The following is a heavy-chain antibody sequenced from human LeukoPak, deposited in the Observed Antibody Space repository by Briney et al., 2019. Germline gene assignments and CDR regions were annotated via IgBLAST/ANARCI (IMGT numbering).Heavy chain of an antibody. D-gene: IGHD2-2*01. CDR3: AKAGCSSTSCYVYYYYYGMDV. CDR1: GFTFSTYA. V-gene: IGHV3-23*01. CDR2: ISGSGGST. J-gene: IGHJ6*02. Sequence: GGSLRLSCAASGFTFSTYAMSWVRQAPGKGLEWVSGISGSGGSTYYADSVKGRFTISRDNSKNTLDLQMNSLRADDTAVYYCAKAGCSSTSCYVYYYYYGMDVWGQGTTVTVSS.